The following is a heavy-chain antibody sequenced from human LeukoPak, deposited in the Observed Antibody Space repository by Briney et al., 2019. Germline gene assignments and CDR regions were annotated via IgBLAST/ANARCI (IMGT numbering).Heavy chain of an antibody. CDR1: GFTFSSYG. V-gene: IGHV3-33*01. Sequence: GGSLRLSCAASGFTFSSYGMHWVRQAPGKGLEWVAVIWYDGSNKYYADSVKGRFTISRDNSKNTLYLQMNSLRAEDTAVYYCAREGYYYDSSGYGPLDYWGQGTLVTVSS. J-gene: IGHJ4*02. D-gene: IGHD3-22*01. CDR3: AREGYYYDSSGYGPLDY. CDR2: IWYDGSNK.